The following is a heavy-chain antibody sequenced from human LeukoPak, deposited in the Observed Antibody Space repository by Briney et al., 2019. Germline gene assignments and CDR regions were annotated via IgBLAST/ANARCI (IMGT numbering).Heavy chain of an antibody. CDR1: GFIFSIYW. J-gene: IGHJ4*02. CDR2: IKQNGNDK. Sequence: HAGGSLRLSCAASGFIFSIYWMNWVRQAPGKGLEWVANIKQNGNDKDYVDSVKGRFTISRDNAKNSLYLQMNSLRAEDTAVYYCARHTKNNFDYWGQGSLVTVSS. CDR3: ARHTKNNFDY. V-gene: IGHV3-7*01.